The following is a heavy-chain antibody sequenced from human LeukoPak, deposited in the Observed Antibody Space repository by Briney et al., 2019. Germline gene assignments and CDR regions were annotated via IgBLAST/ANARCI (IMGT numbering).Heavy chain of an antibody. CDR1: GFSFSSYW. Sequence: GGSLRLSCAASGFSFSSYWMSWVRQASGKGLEWVANIKQDGTEKYYVDSVKGRFTISRDNAKNSLYLQMNSLRVEDTAIYYCVKVAKYYYGSETYYFFEHWGQGTPVTASS. CDR3: VKVAKYYYGSETYYFFEH. D-gene: IGHD3-10*01. J-gene: IGHJ4*02. V-gene: IGHV3-7*01. CDR2: IKQDGTEK.